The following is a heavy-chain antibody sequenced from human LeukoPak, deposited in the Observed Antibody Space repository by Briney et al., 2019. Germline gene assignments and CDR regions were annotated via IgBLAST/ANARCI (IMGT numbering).Heavy chain of an antibody. Sequence: SETLSLTCAVYGGSFSGYYWSWIRQPPGKGLEWIGEINHSGSTNYNPSLKSRVTISVDTSKNQFSLKLSSVTDADTAVYYCARRNPARLRYFWNCFDPWGQGTLVTVSS. CDR3: ARRNPARLRYFWNCFDP. D-gene: IGHD3-9*01. CDR2: INHSGST. V-gene: IGHV4-34*01. J-gene: IGHJ5*02. CDR1: GGSFSGYY.